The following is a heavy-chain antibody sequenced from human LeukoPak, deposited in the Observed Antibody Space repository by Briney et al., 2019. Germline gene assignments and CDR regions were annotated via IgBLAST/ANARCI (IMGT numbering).Heavy chain of an antibody. CDR1: GGTFSSYA. D-gene: IGHD2-2*01. CDR3: ASPAVDYYYYYYMDV. CDR2: IIPIFGTA. V-gene: IGHV1-69*05. Sequence: ASVKVSCKASGGTFSSYAISWVRQAPGQGLESMGGIIPIFGTANYAQKFQGRVTITTDESTSTAYMELSSLRSEDTAVYYCASPAVDYYYYYYMDVWGKGTTVTVSS. J-gene: IGHJ6*03.